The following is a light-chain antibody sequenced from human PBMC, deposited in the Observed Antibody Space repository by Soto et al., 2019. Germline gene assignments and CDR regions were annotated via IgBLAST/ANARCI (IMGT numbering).Light chain of an antibody. Sequence: QSALTQPRSVSGSPGQSVIISCTGTSSDVGAYDYISWYQQHPGKAPKLMIYDVDKRPSGVPDRFSGSKSGNTASLTISGLQADDEADYYCCSYAGSYTWVFGGGTKLTVL. J-gene: IGLJ3*02. V-gene: IGLV2-11*01. CDR2: DVD. CDR3: CSYAGSYTWV. CDR1: SSDVGAYDY.